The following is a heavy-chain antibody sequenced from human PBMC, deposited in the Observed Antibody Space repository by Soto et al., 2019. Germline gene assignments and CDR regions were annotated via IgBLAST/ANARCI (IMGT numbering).Heavy chain of an antibody. J-gene: IGHJ4*02. D-gene: IGHD3-9*01. CDR1: GFTFSSYA. CDR3: AKDRGLRYFDWLFPDY. Sequence: GGSLRLSCAASGFTFSSYAMSWVRQAPGKGLEWVSAISGSGGSTYYADSVKGRFTISRDNSKNTLYLQMNSLRAEDTAVYYCAKDRGLRYFDWLFPDYWGQGTLVTVSS. V-gene: IGHV3-23*01. CDR2: ISGSGGST.